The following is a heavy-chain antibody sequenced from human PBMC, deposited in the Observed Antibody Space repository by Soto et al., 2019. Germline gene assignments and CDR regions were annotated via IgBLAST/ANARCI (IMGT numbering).Heavy chain of an antibody. V-gene: IGHV4-31*03. CDR1: GGSVSSGGYY. J-gene: IGHJ5*02. D-gene: IGHD6-19*01. CDR2: INYSGST. CDR3: ARAIGYSSGWYQKYNWFDP. Sequence: SETLSLTCTVSGGSVSSGGYYWSWIRQHPGKGLEWIGEINYSGSTNYNTSLKSRVTISEDTSKNQFSLKLSSVTAADTAVYYCARAIGYSSGWYQKYNWFDPWGQGTLVTVSS.